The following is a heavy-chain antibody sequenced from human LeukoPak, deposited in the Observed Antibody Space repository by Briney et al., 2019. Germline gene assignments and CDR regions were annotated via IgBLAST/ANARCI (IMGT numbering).Heavy chain of an antibody. V-gene: IGHV4-39*07. CDR2: IYYSGST. D-gene: IGHD4-17*01. CDR1: GGSISSSSYY. J-gene: IGHJ4*02. Sequence: PSETLSLTCTVSGGSISSSSYYWGWIRQPPGKGLEWIGSIYYSGSTYYNPSLKSRVTISVDTSKNQFSLKLSSVTAADTAVYYCARAVLDGDPSFDYWGQGTLVTVSS. CDR3: ARAVLDGDPSFDY.